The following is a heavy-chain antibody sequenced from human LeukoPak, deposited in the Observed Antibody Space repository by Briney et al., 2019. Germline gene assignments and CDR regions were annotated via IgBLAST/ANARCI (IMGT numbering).Heavy chain of an antibody. V-gene: IGHV3-66*01. Sequence: TGGSLRLSCAASGLIVSSSYMSWVRQAPGKGLEWVSVIYTGGSTSYADSVKDRFTISRDNSKNTVYLQMNSLRVDDTAVYYCARDDILTAYSPWGQGTLVTVSS. CDR3: ARDDILTAYSP. CDR2: IYTGGST. CDR1: GLIVSSSY. D-gene: IGHD3-9*01. J-gene: IGHJ5*02.